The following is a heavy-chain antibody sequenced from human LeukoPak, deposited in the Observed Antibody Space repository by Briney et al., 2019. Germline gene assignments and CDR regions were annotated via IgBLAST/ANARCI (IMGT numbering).Heavy chain of an antibody. D-gene: IGHD2-15*01. CDR3: AKGVVAATGAFDI. CDR2: IWYDGSNK. J-gene: IGHJ3*02. Sequence: PGGSLRLSCAASGFTFSSYGMHSVRQAPGKGLEWVAVIWYDGSNKYYADSVKGRFTISRDNSKNTLYLQMNSLRAEDTAVYYCAKGVVAATGAFDIWGQGTMVTVSS. V-gene: IGHV3-33*06. CDR1: GFTFSSYG.